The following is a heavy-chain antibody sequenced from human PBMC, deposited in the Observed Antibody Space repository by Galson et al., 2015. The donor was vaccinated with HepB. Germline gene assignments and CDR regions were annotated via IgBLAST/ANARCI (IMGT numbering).Heavy chain of an antibody. J-gene: IGHJ1*01. CDR3: AREGAQLPRAEYFQH. D-gene: IGHD2-2*01. Sequence: SLRLSCAASGLIFSGYAMHWVRQTPGRGLEWVALISYDGSNKQYADSVKGRFTITRDNSKNTLYLQMDSLRVDDTAVYYCAREGAQLPRAEYFQHWGQGTVVTVSS. V-gene: IGHV3-30-3*01. CDR2: ISYDGSNK. CDR1: GLIFSGYA.